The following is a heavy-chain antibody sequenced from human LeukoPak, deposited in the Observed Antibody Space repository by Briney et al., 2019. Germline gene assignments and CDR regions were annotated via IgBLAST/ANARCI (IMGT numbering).Heavy chain of an antibody. V-gene: IGHV1-8*01. CDR2: MNPNSGNT. J-gene: IGHJ5*02. CDR1: GYTFTSYD. CDR3: ARVWYSYANWFDP. D-gene: IGHD5-18*01. Sequence: ASVKVSCKASGYTFTSYDINWVRQATGQGLEWRGWMNPNSGNTGYAQKFQGRVTMTRNTSISTAYMELSSLRSEDTAVYSCARVWYSYANWFDPWGQGTLVTVSS.